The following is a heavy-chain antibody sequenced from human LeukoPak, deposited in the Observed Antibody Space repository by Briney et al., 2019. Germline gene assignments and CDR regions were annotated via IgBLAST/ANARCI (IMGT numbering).Heavy chain of an antibody. V-gene: IGHV1-2*06. Sequence: GASVKVSCKASGYTFTGYYMHWVRQAPGQGLEWMGRINPNSGGTNYAQKFQGRVTMTRDTSISTAYMELSRLRSDDTAVYYCARSRPSTAGRFYYYIDVWGKGTTVTVFS. CDR3: ARSRPSTAGRFYYYIDV. D-gene: IGHD6-13*01. CDR1: GYTFTGYY. CDR2: INPNSGGT. J-gene: IGHJ6*03.